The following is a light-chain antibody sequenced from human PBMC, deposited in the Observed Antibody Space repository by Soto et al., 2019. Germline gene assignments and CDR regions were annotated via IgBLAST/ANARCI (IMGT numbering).Light chain of an antibody. CDR2: KAS. CDR1: QSISSW. Sequence: DIQMTQSPSTLSAYVGDRVIITCRASQSISSWLAWYQQKPGKAPKVLIYKASSLESGVPSRFSGSGSGTEFTLTISSLQPDDFATYYCQHYNSYPLTFGGGTKVDIK. V-gene: IGKV1-5*03. J-gene: IGKJ4*01. CDR3: QHYNSYPLT.